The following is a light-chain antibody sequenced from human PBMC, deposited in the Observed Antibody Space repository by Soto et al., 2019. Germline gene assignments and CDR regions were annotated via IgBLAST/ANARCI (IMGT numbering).Light chain of an antibody. CDR3: TSYTSSSPLV. CDR1: TSDVGGYNY. V-gene: IGLV2-14*01. Sequence: QSALTQPASVSGSPGQSITISCIGTTSDVGGYNYVSWYQHHPGKAPKLMIYEVVNRASGVSNRFSGCKSGITASLTISGLQAEDEADYYCTSYTSSSPLVFGTGIELTVL. J-gene: IGLJ1*01. CDR2: EVV.